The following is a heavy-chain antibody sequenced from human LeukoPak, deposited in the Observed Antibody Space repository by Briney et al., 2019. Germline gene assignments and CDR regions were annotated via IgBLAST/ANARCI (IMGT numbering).Heavy chain of an antibody. CDR2: IITNYGTT. CDR1: GGTFSNYA. V-gene: IGHV1-69*13. Sequence: ASVKVSCKASGGTFSNYAVSWVRQAPGQGLEWMGGIITNYGTTNYAQKYQGRVTITADESTTTVYMELSSLRSEDTAVYYCARPRTYYDFWRGYPPFDYWGQGTLVTVSS. CDR3: ARPRTYYDFWRGYPPFDY. D-gene: IGHD3-3*01. J-gene: IGHJ4*02.